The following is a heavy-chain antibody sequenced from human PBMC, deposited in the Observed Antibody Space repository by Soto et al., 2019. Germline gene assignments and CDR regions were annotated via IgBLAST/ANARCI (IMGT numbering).Heavy chain of an antibody. CDR2: NNAYNGNT. V-gene: IGHV1-18*04. CDR1: VYTFTSYG. J-gene: IGHJ5*02. D-gene: IGHD3-3*01. CDR3: AIFWSGGRCFDP. Sequence: AAVKVSCMASVYTFTSYGISWVRQAPGQGLEWMGWNNAYNGNTNYAQKLQGRVTMTTDTSTSTAYMELRSLRSDDTAVYDCAIFWSGGRCFDPWGQGTLVTVSS.